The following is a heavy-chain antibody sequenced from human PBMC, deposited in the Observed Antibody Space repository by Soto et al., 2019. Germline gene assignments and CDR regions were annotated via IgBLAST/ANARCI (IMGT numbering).Heavy chain of an antibody. CDR3: AKDGHYYYGSGSYYNMGLHFDY. J-gene: IGHJ4*02. D-gene: IGHD3-10*01. Sequence: GGSLRLSCAASGFTFSSYGMHWVRQAPGKGLEWVAVISYDGSNKYYADSVKGRFTISRDNSKNTLYLQMNSLRAEDTAVYYCAKDGHYYYGSGSYYNMGLHFDYWGQGTLVTVSS. V-gene: IGHV3-30*18. CDR2: ISYDGSNK. CDR1: GFTFSSYG.